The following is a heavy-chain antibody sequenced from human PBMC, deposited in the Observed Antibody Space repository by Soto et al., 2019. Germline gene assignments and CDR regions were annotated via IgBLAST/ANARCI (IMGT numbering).Heavy chain of an antibody. CDR3: AREGEAPGYYGSGDAPSNGGMDV. J-gene: IGHJ6*02. CDR2: INSDGSST. Sequence: EVQLVESGGGLVQPGGSLRLSCAASGFTFSSYWMHWVRQAPGKGLVWVSRINSDGSSTSYADSVKGRFTISRDNAKNTLYLQMNSLRAEDTAVYYCAREGEAPGYYGSGDAPSNGGMDVWGQGTTVTVSS. CDR1: GFTFSSYW. V-gene: IGHV3-74*01. D-gene: IGHD3-10*01.